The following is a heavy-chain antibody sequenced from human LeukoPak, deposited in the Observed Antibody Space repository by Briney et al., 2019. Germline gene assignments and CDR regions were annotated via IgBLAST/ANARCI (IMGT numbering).Heavy chain of an antibody. Sequence: PSETLSLTCTVSGGSISSSSYYWGWIRQPPGKGLEWIGSIYYSGSTYYNPSLKSRVTISVDTSKNQFSLKLSSVTAADTAVYYCARHSVLGWSYYYHYMDVWGKGTTVTVSS. V-gene: IGHV4-39*01. CDR2: IYYSGST. CDR3: ARHSVLGWSYYYHYMDV. J-gene: IGHJ6*03. CDR1: GGSISSSSYY.